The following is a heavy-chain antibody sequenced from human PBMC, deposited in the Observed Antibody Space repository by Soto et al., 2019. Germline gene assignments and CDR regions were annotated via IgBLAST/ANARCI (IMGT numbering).Heavy chain of an antibody. V-gene: IGHV1-18*04. J-gene: IGHJ6*02. D-gene: IGHD6-13*01. CDR1: GYTFTSYG. Sequence: QVPLVQSGAEVKKPGASVKVYCKASGYTFTSYGISWVRQAPGQGLEWMGWISAYNGNTNYAQKLQGRVTMTTDTSTSAAYMELRSPRSDDTAVYYCAGDRSTAAESGDYYYGMDVWGQGTTVTVSS. CDR2: ISAYNGNT. CDR3: AGDRSTAAESGDYYYGMDV.